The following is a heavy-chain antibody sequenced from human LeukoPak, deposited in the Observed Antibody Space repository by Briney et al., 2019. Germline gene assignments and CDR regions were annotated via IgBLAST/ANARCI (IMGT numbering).Heavy chain of an antibody. V-gene: IGHV1-2*02. CDR3: ARELNYDSSGYYFDY. Sequence: GASVKVSCKASGYTFTDYFMHWVRQAPGRGLEWMGWINPNSGGTNYAQKFQGRVTMTRDTSISTAYMELSRLRSDDTAVYYCARELNYDSSGYYFDYWGQGTLVTVSS. CDR2: INPNSGGT. D-gene: IGHD3-22*01. CDR1: GYTFTDYF. J-gene: IGHJ4*02.